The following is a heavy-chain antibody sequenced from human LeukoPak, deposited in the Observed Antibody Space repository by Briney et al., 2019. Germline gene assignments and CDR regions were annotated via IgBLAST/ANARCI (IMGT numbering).Heavy chain of an antibody. Sequence: SETLSLTRAVYGGSFSGYYWSWIRQPPGKGLEWIGEINHSGSTNYNPSLKSRVTISVDTSKNQFSLKLSSVTAADTAVYYCAREKYCSSTSCYNVWDYWGQGTLVTVSS. CDR1: GGSFSGYY. CDR2: INHSGST. V-gene: IGHV4-34*01. D-gene: IGHD2-2*02. J-gene: IGHJ4*02. CDR3: AREKYCSSTSCYNVWDY.